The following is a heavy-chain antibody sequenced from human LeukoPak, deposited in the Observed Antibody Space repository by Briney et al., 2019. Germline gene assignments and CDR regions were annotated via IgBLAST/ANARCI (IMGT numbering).Heavy chain of an antibody. V-gene: IGHV3-9*01. CDR3: EKAGRFGEFLNWFDP. D-gene: IGHD3-10*01. Sequence: GGSLRLSCAASGLTFDDYAMHWVRQAPGKGLEWVSGSSWHSGSIGYADSVKGRFTISRDNANNSLYLQMNSLRAQETALYYCEKAGRFGEFLNWFDPWGQGTLVTVSS. CDR2: SSWHSGSI. CDR1: GLTFDDYA. J-gene: IGHJ5*02.